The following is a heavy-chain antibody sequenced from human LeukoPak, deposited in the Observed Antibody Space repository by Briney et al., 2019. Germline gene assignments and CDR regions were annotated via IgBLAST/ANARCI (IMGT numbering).Heavy chain of an antibody. D-gene: IGHD6-19*01. CDR3: ASKSPSSGEIYFDY. V-gene: IGHV4-34*01. Sequence: PSETLSLTCAVYGGSFSGYYWSWIRQPPGKGLEWIGEINHSGSTNYNPSLKSRVTISVDTSKNQFSLKLSSVTAADTAVYYCASKSPSSGEIYFDYWGQGTLVTVSS. CDR2: INHSGST. CDR1: GGSFSGYY. J-gene: IGHJ4*02.